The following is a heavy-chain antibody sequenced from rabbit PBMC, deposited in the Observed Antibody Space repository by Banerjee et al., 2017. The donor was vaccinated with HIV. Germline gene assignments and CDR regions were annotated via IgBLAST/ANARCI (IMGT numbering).Heavy chain of an antibody. CDR2: INTISGDT. CDR3: AREWAGVIGWNFNL. Sequence: QEQLEESGGGLVKPEGSLTLTCKASGFSFSNRYVMCWVRQAPGKGLEWIACINTISGDTVYATWAKGRFTISKASWTTVTLQMTSLTAADTASYFCAREWAGVIGWNFNLWGQGTLVTVS. CDR1: GFSFSNRYV. J-gene: IGHJ4*01. D-gene: IGHD1-1*01. V-gene: IGHV1S45*01.